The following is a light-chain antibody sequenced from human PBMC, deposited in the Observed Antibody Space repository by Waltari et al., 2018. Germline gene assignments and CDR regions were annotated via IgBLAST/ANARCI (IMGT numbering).Light chain of an antibody. V-gene: IGLV2-8*01. J-gene: IGLJ2*01. Sequence: QSALTQPPSASGSPGQSVTIPCTGTSSDIGGYDYVSWYQRHPDKAPKLIIYEVTKRPSGIPGRFSASKSGKTASLTVSGLQADDEADYFCSSYAGSNTLLFGGGTKLTVL. CDR1: SSDIGGYDY. CDR2: EVT. CDR3: SSYAGSNTLL.